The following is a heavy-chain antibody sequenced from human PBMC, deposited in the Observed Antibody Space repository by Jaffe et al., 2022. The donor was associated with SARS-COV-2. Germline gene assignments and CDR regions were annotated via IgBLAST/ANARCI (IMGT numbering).Heavy chain of an antibody. D-gene: IGHD5-12*01. CDR1: GFTFSSYA. CDR2: ISYDGSNK. J-gene: IGHJ4*02. Sequence: QVQLVESGGGVVQPGRSLRLSCAASGFTFSSYAMHWVRQAPGKGLEWVAVISYDGSNKYYADSVKGRFTISRDNSKNTLYLQMNSLRAEDTAVYYCARGAFGWLQLGGCLDYWGQGTLVTVSS. CDR3: ARGAFGWLQLGGCLDY. V-gene: IGHV3-30-3*01.